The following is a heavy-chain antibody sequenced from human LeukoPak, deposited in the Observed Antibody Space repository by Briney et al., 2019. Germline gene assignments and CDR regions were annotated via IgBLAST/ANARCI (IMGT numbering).Heavy chain of an antibody. CDR2: ISGSGGST. J-gene: IGHJ4*02. D-gene: IGHD4-11*01. CDR3: AKDLMGYSNYVFDY. CDR1: GFTFSNYA. Sequence: GGSLRLSCAASGFTFSNYAMSSVRQAPGKGLEWVSAISGSGGSTYYADSVKGRFTISRDNSKNTLYLQMNSLRAEDTAVYYCAKDLMGYSNYVFDYWGQGTLVTVSS. V-gene: IGHV3-23*01.